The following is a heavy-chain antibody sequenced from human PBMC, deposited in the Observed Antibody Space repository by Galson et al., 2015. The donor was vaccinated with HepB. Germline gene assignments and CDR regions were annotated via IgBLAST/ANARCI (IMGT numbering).Heavy chain of an antibody. CDR2: ISSSSSYI. CDR1: GFTFSSYS. J-gene: IGHJ6*03. D-gene: IGHD3-10*01. Sequence: SLRLSCAASGFTFSSYSMNWVRQAPGKGLEWVSSISSSSSYIYYADSVKGRFTISRDNAKNSLYLQMNSLRAEDTAVYYCARDFPHYGSGSSDYYYYYMDVWGKGTTVTVSS. CDR3: ARDFPHYGSGSSDYYYYYMDV. V-gene: IGHV3-21*01.